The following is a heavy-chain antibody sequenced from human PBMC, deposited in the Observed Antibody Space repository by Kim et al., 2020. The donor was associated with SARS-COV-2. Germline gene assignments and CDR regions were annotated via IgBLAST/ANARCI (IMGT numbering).Heavy chain of an antibody. CDR3: AREGGGSPDYGDYAGP. J-gene: IGHJ5*02. D-gene: IGHD4-17*01. V-gene: IGHV4-59*13. Sequence: SETLSLTCTVSGGSISSYYWSWIRQPPGKGLEWIGYIYYSGSTNYNPSLKSRVTISVDTSKNQFSLKLSSVTAADTAVYYCAREGGGSPDYGDYAGPWGQGTLVTVSS. CDR2: IYYSGST. CDR1: GGSISSYY.